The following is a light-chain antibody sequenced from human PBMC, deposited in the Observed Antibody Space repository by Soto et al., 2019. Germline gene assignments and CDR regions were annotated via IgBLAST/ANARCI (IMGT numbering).Light chain of an antibody. CDR2: AAS. Sequence: DIQMTQSPSSLSESVGDRVTITCRASQSISSYLNWYQQKPGKAPKLLIYAASSLQSGVPSRFSGSGSGTDFTLTISSLQPEDFATYYCQQSYSTPSTFVGWTKVEIK. CDR1: QSISSY. J-gene: IGKJ4*01. V-gene: IGKV1-39*01. CDR3: QQSYSTPST.